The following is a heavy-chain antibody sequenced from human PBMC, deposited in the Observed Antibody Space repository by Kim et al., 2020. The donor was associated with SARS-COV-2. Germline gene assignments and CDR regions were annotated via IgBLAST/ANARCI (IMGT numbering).Heavy chain of an antibody. CDR3: ARDSGTWALDI. V-gene: IGHV1-46*01. J-gene: IGHJ3*02. Sequence: ASVKVSCKASGYTFTNYHMHWVRQAPGQGLEWMAIINPISGHTRYAQKFQGRVTMTWDTSTSTFYMGLSSLRSEDTALYSCARDSGTWALDIWGQGTMVTVSS. CDR1: GYTFTNYH. D-gene: IGHD5-12*01. CDR2: INPISGHT.